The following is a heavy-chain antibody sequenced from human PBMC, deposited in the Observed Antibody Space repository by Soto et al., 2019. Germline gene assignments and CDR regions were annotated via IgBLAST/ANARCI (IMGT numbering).Heavy chain of an antibody. CDR2: ISYSGRT. V-gene: IGHV4-39*01. CDR3: ARRRESHYGGNHHPYYFDR. CDR1: GASIITNNYF. Sequence: PSETLSLTCTVSGASIITNNYFWVWIRQSPRRGLELIGSISYSGRTYDNPSLQSRVTISIDASKNQFSLKLTSVTTADTSIYYCARRRESHYGGNHHPYYFDRWGQGTLVTVYS. J-gene: IGHJ4*02. D-gene: IGHD4-17*01.